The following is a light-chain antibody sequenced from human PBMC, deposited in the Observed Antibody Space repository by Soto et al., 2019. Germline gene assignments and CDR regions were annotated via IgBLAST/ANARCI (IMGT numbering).Light chain of an antibody. CDR2: DVS. Sequence: QSALTQPRSVSGSPGQSVTISCTGTNSDVGGYNYVSWYQQHPGKAPKLMIYDVSKRPSGVPDRFSGFKSGNTASLTISGLQAEDEADYYCCSSAGSYSYVFGTGTKLTVL. V-gene: IGLV2-11*01. CDR1: NSDVGGYNY. J-gene: IGLJ1*01. CDR3: CSSAGSYSYV.